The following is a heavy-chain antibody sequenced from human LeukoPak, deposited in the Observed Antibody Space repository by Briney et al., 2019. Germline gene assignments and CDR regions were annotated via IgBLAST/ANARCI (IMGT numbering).Heavy chain of an antibody. CDR3: ARHATPYSSTWYAFDY. CDR1: GYSFTSYW. V-gene: IGHV5-51*01. D-gene: IGHD6-13*01. J-gene: IGHJ4*02. CDR2: IYPDDSDT. Sequence: GEYLKISCQGSGYSFTSYWIAWIRQMPGKGLEWMGNIYPDDSDTRYSPSFQGQVTISADKSISTAYLQWSSLKASDTAMYYCARHATPYSSTWYAFDYWGQGTLVTVSS.